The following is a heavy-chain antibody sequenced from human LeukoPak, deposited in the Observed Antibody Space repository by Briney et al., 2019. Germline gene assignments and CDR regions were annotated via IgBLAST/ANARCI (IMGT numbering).Heavy chain of an antibody. J-gene: IGHJ3*02. Sequence: GASVKVSCKASGGTFSSYAISWVRQAPGQGLEWMGGIIPIFGTANYAQKFQGRVTITADKSTSTAYMELSSLRSGDTAVYYCASDIVVSTGAFDIWGQGTMVTVSS. CDR3: ASDIVVSTGAFDI. CDR1: GGTFSSYA. D-gene: IGHD2-15*01. CDR2: IIPIFGTA. V-gene: IGHV1-69*06.